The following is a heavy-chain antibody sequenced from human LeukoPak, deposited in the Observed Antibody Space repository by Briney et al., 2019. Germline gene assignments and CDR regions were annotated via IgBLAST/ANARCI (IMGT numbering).Heavy chain of an antibody. D-gene: IGHD3-10*01. CDR3: ARDLWWFGGLYYFDY. V-gene: IGHV1-46*01. CDR1: GYTFTSYY. CDR2: INPSGGST. Sequence: GASVKVSCKASGYTFTSYYMHWVRQAPGQGLEWMGIINPSGGSTSYAQKFQGRVTMTRDMSTSTVYMELSSLRSEDTAVYYCARDLWWFGGLYYFDYWGQGTLVTVSS. J-gene: IGHJ4*02.